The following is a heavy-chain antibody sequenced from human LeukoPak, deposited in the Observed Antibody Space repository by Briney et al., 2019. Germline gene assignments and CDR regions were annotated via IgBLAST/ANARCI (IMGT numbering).Heavy chain of an antibody. CDR2: INHSGST. Sequence: PSETLSLTCAVYGGSFSGYYWSWIRQPPGKGLEWIGEINHSGSTNYNPSLKSRVTILVDTSKNQFSLKLSSVTAADTAVYYCARVRTYYYDSSGYSAGYFDYWGQGTLVTVSS. CDR3: ARVRTYYYDSSGYSAGYFDY. V-gene: IGHV4-34*01. J-gene: IGHJ4*02. CDR1: GGSFSGYY. D-gene: IGHD3-22*01.